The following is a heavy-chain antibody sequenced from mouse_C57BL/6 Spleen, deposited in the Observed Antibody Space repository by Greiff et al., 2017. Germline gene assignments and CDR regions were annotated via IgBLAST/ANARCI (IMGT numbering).Heavy chain of an antibody. CDR2: INPSTGGT. V-gene: IGHV1-42*01. Sequence: VQLKQSGPELVKPGASVKISCKASGYSFTGYYMNWVKQSPEKSLEWIGEINPSTGGTTYNQKFKAKATLTVDKSSSTAYMQLKSLTSEDSAVYYCARAYGSSPWFAYWGQGTLVTVSA. J-gene: IGHJ3*01. CDR1: GYSFTGYY. D-gene: IGHD1-1*01. CDR3: ARAYGSSPWFAY.